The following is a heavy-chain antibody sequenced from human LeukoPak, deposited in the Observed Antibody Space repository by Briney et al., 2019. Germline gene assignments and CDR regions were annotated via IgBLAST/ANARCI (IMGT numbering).Heavy chain of an antibody. CDR3: AKEFVRSYYYVFDY. CDR2: IRDDGSEK. V-gene: IGHV3-30*02. D-gene: IGHD3-10*02. J-gene: IGHJ4*02. Sequence: GGSLRLSCAASGFTFSSYGMHWVRQAPGKGLEWAAFIRDDGSEKYFADSVKGRFTISRDNSENTVYLQMNSLRAEDTALYYCAKEFVRSYYYVFDYWGQGTLVSVSS. CDR1: GFTFSSYG.